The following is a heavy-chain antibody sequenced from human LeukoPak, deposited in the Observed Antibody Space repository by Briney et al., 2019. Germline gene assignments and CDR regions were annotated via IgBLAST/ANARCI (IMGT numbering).Heavy chain of an antibody. V-gene: IGHV1-18*01. J-gene: IGHJ5*02. D-gene: IGHD3-16*01. CDR2: ISGYNGNT. CDR1: GYTFTTYG. Sequence: ASVKVSFKASGYTFTTYGIGWVRQAPGQGLEWMGWISGYNGNTNYAQKFQGRVTMTTDTSTSTAYVELRSLRSDDTAVYYCARTSHESVLYWSDPWGQGTLVNVSS. CDR3: ARTSHESVLYWSDP.